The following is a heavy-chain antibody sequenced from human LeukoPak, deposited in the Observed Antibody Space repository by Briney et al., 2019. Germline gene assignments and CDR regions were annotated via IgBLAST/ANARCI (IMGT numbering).Heavy chain of an antibody. J-gene: IGHJ4*02. CDR1: GDSVSSNGAA. V-gene: IGHV6-1*01. D-gene: IGHD6-19*01. CDR3: ARASAVSRGQCLDY. Sequence: SQTLSLTCAISGDSVSSNGAAWNWIRQSPSRGLEWLGRTYYRSQWYYDYAVSVKSRITISPDTSKSQFSLQLNSVTPEDTAVYYCARASAVSRGQCLDYWGQGTLVTVST. CDR2: TYYRSQWYY.